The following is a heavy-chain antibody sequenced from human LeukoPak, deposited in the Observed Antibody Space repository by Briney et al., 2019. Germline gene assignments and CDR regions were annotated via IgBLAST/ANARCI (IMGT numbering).Heavy chain of an antibody. D-gene: IGHD2-15*01. Sequence: SETLSLTCAVSGGSISSSSYYWGWIRQPPGEGLEWIGSIYYSGSTYYNPSLKSRVTISVDASKNQFSLKLSSVTAADTAVCYCARIHRYCSGGACYVLDNWGQGTLVAVSS. V-gene: IGHV4-39*01. CDR2: IYYSGST. J-gene: IGHJ4*02. CDR3: ARIHRYCSGGACYVLDN. CDR1: GGSISSSSYY.